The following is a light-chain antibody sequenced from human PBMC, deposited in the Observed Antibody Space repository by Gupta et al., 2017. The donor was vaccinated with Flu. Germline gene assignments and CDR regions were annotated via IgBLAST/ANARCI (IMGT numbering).Light chain of an antibody. Sequence: DIQMPQSPSSLPAFVGDRFTITYRASQGISNYLAWYQQKPGKIPKLLIYAASTLQSGVPSRFGGSGSGTDFSLTISILQPEDVASYYCQNYNSAPLTFGGGTKVEIK. V-gene: IGKV1-27*01. CDR1: QGISNY. CDR2: AAS. CDR3: QNYNSAPLT. J-gene: IGKJ4*01.